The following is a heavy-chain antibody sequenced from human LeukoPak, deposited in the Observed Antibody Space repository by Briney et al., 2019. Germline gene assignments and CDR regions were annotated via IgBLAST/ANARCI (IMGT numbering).Heavy chain of an antibody. V-gene: IGHV3-23*01. CDR3: AKGRRAPLVGTITKSWLDD. J-gene: IGHJ4*02. Sequence: GGSLRLSCAASGFTFSRHTMNWVRQAPGKGLEWVSLISGSGDRTYYADSVKGRFTISRDNSKNTLYLQMNSLRAEDTAVYYCAKGRRAPLVGTITKSWLDDWGQGTLVTVSS. D-gene: IGHD1-7*01. CDR2: ISGSGDRT. CDR1: GFTFSRHT.